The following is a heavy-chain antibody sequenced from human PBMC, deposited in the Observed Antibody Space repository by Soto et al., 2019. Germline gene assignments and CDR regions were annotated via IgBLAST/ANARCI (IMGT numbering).Heavy chain of an antibody. Sequence: QAQLVQSGAEVKKPGASVKVSCKASDYTFASHGLSWVRQAPGQGLEWMGWISSYNVNTNSAQKFQGRVTMTTDTSARPAYIALRVLRSDATAVYFCAIAQGPIPADTGNWCDPWGQGTLVTVSS. V-gene: IGHV1-18*04. CDR1: DYTFASHG. J-gene: IGHJ5*02. D-gene: IGHD6-13*01. CDR3: AIAQGPIPADTGNWCDP. CDR2: ISSYNVNT.